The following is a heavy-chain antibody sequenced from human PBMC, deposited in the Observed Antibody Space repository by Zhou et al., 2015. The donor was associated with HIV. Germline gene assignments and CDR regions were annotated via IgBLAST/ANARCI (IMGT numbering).Heavy chain of an antibody. J-gene: IGHJ6*02. Sequence: QVQLVQSGAEVKKPGSSVKVSCKASGGTFSSYAISWVRQAPGQGLEWMGGIIPIFGTANYAQKFQGRVTITADESTSTAYMELSSLRSEDTAVYYCARRVRRSSRRRGALELPSSHVGGHGAT. CDR3: ARRVRRSSRRRGALELPSSHV. CDR2: IIPIFGTA. D-gene: IGHD6-13*01. V-gene: IGHV1-69*01. CDR1: GGTFSSYA.